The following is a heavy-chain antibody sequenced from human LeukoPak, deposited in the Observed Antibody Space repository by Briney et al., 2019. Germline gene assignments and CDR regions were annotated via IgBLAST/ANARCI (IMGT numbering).Heavy chain of an antibody. CDR2: ISSSGSTI. Sequence: PGGSLRLSCAASGFTFSDYYMSWIRQAPGKGLEWVSYISSSGSTIYYADSVKGRFTISRDNAKNSLYLQMNSLRAEDTAVYYCARVSSVNSPYDDAFDIWGQGTMVTVFS. CDR1: GFTFSDYY. V-gene: IGHV3-11*01. CDR3: ARVSSVNSPYDDAFDI. J-gene: IGHJ3*02. D-gene: IGHD2-2*01.